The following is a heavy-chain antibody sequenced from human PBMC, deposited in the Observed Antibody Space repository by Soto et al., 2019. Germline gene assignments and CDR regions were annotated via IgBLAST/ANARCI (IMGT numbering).Heavy chain of an antibody. J-gene: IGHJ4*02. CDR3: ARVNYDSSGYLDY. D-gene: IGHD3-22*01. CDR1: GGSISSGDYY. V-gene: IGHV4-30-4*01. Sequence: SETLSLTCTVSGGSISSGDYYWSWIRQPPGKGLEWIGYIYYSGSTYYNPSLKSRVTISVDTSKNQFSLKLSSVTAVDTAVYYCARVNYDSSGYLDYWGQGTLVTVSS. CDR2: IYYSGST.